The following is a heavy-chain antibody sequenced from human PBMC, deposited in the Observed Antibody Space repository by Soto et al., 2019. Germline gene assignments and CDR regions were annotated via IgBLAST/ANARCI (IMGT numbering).Heavy chain of an antibody. CDR1: GFTFSSYA. J-gene: IGHJ4*02. CDR2: ISGSGGST. D-gene: IGHD3-3*01. Sequence: GALRLSCAASGFTFSSYAMSWVRQAPGKGLEWVSAISGSGGSTYYADSVKGRFTISRDNSKNTLYLQMNSLRAEDTAVYYCAKIPTASTYYDFWSGYSGRYFDYWGQGTLVTVSS. CDR3: AKIPTASTYYDFWSGYSGRYFDY. V-gene: IGHV3-23*01.